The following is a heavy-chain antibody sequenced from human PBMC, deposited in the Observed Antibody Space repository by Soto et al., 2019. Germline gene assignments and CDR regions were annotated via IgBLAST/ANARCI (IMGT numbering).Heavy chain of an antibody. Sequence: PSETLSLTCTVSGGSISSSSYYWGWIRQPPGKGLEWIGSIYYSGSTYYNPSLKSRVTISVDTSKNQFSLKLSSVTAADTAVYYCARLAGIAVGLSARWFDPWGQGTLVTVSS. J-gene: IGHJ5*02. CDR3: ARLAGIAVGLSARWFDP. CDR1: GGSISSSSYY. D-gene: IGHD6-19*01. CDR2: IYYSGST. V-gene: IGHV4-39*01.